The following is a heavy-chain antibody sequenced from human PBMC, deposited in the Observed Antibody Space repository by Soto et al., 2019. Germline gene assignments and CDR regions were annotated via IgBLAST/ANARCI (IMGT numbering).Heavy chain of an antibody. Sequence: GGSLRLSCAASGFTFSSYAMHWVRQAPGKGLEWVAVISYDGSNKYYADSVKGRFTISRDNSKNTLYLQMNSLRAEDTAVYYCARNRFQYYDSSGYYSGAAFDIWGQGTMVTVSS. D-gene: IGHD3-22*01. CDR1: GFTFSSYA. V-gene: IGHV3-30-3*01. CDR3: ARNRFQYYDSSGYYSGAAFDI. J-gene: IGHJ3*02. CDR2: ISYDGSNK.